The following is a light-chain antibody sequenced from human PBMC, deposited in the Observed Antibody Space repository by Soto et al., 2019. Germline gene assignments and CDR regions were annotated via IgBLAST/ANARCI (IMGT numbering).Light chain of an antibody. V-gene: IGKV1-5*03. CDR3: LQDINYPWT. J-gene: IGKJ1*01. CDR2: KMS. CDR1: QSISAW. Sequence: DIQMTQSPSTLFASVGDTVTITCRASQSISAWLAWYQQRPGKAPKLLIYKMSASERGVPSRFSGSGSGTDFTLAISSLQPEDSATYYCLQDINYPWTFGQGTKVDIK.